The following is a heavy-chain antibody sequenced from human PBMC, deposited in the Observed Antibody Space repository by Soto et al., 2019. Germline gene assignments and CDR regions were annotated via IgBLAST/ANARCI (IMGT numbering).Heavy chain of an antibody. J-gene: IGHJ4*02. V-gene: IGHV1-69*01. Sequence: QVQLVQSGAEVKKPGSSVKVSCKASGGTFSSYAISWVRQTPGQGLEWMGGIIPIFGTANYAQKFQGRVTITADESTSTAYMELSSLRSEDTAVYYCARGGGGEVGLDLTYWGQGTLVTVSS. CDR1: GGTFSSYA. CDR2: IIPIFGTA. D-gene: IGHD2-15*01. CDR3: ARGGGGEVGLDLTY.